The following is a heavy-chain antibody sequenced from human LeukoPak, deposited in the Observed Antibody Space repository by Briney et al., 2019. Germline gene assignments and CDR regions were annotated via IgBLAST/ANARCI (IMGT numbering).Heavy chain of an antibody. D-gene: IGHD3-22*01. CDR3: ARWEYYDRRWFDS. CDR2: IKSKTDGGTT. J-gene: IGHJ5*01. V-gene: IGHV3-15*01. Sequence: GESLRLSCAASGFTFSNAWMTWVRQAPGKGLEWVGRIKSKTDGGTTDYSGPVKGRFTISRDNAKNSLYLQMNSLRAEDTAVYYCARWEYYDRRWFDSWGQGTLVTVSS. CDR1: GFTFSNAW.